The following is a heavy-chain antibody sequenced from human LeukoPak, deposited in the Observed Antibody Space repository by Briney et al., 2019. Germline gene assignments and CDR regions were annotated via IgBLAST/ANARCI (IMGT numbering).Heavy chain of an antibody. CDR3: ARVSGVVWRHDWFDP. CDR1: GGSISSYY. D-gene: IGHD3-10*01. J-gene: IGHJ5*02. CDR2: INHSGST. V-gene: IGHV4-34*01. Sequence: SETLSLTCTVSGGSISSYYWSWIRQPPGKGLEWTGEINHSGSTNYNPSLKSRVTISVDTSKNQFSLKLSSVTAADTAVYYCARVSGVVWRHDWFDPWGQGTLVTVSS.